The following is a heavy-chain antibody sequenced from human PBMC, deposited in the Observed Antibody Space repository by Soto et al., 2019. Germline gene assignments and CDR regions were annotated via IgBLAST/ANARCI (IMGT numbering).Heavy chain of an antibody. CDR3: ARAGIAAAGTSWFDP. D-gene: IGHD6-13*01. CDR1: GDSVSSNSAA. V-gene: IGHV6-1*01. CDR2: TYYRSKWYN. Sequence: KQSQTLSLTCAISGDSVSSNSAAWNWIRQSPSRGLEWLGRTYYRSKWYNDYAVSVKSRITINPDTSKNQFSLQLNSVTPEDTAVYYCARAGIAAAGTSWFDPWGQGTLVTVSS. J-gene: IGHJ5*02.